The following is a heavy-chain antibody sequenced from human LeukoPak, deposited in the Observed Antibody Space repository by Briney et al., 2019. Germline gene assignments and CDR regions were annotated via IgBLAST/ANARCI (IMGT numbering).Heavy chain of an antibody. D-gene: IGHD2/OR15-2a*01. V-gene: IGHV3-74*01. J-gene: IGHJ3*02. Sequence: PGGSLRLSCEVSGSTLSTSWMHWVRQPPGKGLVWVSRINSDGSSTVYADSVRGRFTISRDSAKNTVYLQMNSLRAEDTTTYYCARASTNTFNIWGQGTLVTVSP. CDR3: ARASTNTFNI. CDR1: GSTLSTSW. CDR2: INSDGSST.